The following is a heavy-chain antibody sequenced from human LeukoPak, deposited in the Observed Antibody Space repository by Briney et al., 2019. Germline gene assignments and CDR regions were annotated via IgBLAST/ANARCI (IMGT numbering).Heavy chain of an antibody. J-gene: IGHJ4*02. CDR3: ARPQTSSSSTASLGY. CDR1: GFPFSNYF. V-gene: IGHV3-11*01. D-gene: IGHD6-6*01. Sequence: RGSLRLSCAASGFPFSNYFMSWIRQAPGKGLEWISYIGSSGYTIYYSDSVKGRFTISRDNAKNSLYLQMDSLRAEDTAIYYCARPQTSSSSTASLGYWGQGTLVTVSS. CDR2: IGSSGYTI.